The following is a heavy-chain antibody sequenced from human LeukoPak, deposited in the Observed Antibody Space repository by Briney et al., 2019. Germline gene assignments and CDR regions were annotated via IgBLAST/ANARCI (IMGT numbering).Heavy chain of an antibody. CDR1: GFTFDDYA. D-gene: IGHD2-2*01. V-gene: IGHV3-30-3*01. CDR3: ARAGYCSSTSCYRPPDY. J-gene: IGHJ4*02. Sequence: GGSLRLSCAASGFTFDDYAMHWVRQAPGKGLEWVAVISYDGTNKYYADSVKGRFTMSRDNSKNTLYLQMNSLRAEDTAVYYCARAGYCSSTSCYRPPDYWGQGTLVTVSS. CDR2: ISYDGTNK.